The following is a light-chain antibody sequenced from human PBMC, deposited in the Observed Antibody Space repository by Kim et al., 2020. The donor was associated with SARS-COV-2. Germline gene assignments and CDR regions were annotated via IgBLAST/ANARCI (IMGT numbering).Light chain of an antibody. CDR3: GTWDSSLDARV. CDR1: SSNIVWNY. V-gene: IGLV1-51*01. Sequence: QLVLTQPPSVSAAPGQKVTISCSGGSSNIVWNYVSWYQQLPGTAPKLLIYDNNKRPSGIPDRFSGSKSGTSTTLGITGLQTGDEADYYCGTWDSSLDARVFGGGTQLTVL. J-gene: IGLJ3*02. CDR2: DNN.